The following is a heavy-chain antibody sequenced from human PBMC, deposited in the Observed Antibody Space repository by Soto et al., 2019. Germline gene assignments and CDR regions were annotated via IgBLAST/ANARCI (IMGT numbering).Heavy chain of an antibody. CDR2: ITSGSKTI. CDR3: AREDILGARSFDY. J-gene: IGHJ4*02. V-gene: IGHV3-48*02. CDR1: GFTFSSYS. Sequence: LRLSCAASGFTFSSYSVNWVRQAPGKGLEWVSYITSGSKTIFYADSVKGRFTVSRDNAKNPQYLQMNSLRDEDTAVYYCAREDILGARSFDYWGQGTLVTVSS. D-gene: IGHD1-26*01.